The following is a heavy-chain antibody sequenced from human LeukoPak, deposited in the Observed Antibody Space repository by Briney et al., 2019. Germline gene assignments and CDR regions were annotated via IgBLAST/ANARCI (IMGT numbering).Heavy chain of an antibody. CDR2: IYYSGST. CDR1: GGSISSYY. CDR3: ARARGYYYDSSGPYYFDY. Sequence: SETLSLTCTVSGGSISSYYWSWIRQPPGKGLEWIGYIYYSGSTNYNPSLKSRVTISVDTSKNQFSLKLSSVTAADTAVYYCARARGYYYDSSGPYYFDYWGQGTLVTVSS. V-gene: IGHV4-59*01. D-gene: IGHD3-22*01. J-gene: IGHJ4*02.